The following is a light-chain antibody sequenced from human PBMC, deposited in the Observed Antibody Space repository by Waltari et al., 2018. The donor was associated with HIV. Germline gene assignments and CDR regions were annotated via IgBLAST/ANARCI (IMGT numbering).Light chain of an antibody. CDR1: SSAVGGYNL. CDR3: CSYAGSSTYV. V-gene: IGLV2-23*02. CDR2: EVS. Sequence: QSALTQPASVSGSPGQSITISCTGTSSAVGGYNLVSWYQQHPGKAPKLMIYEVSKRPAGGSNRFSGSKSGNTASLTISGLQAEDEADYYCCSYAGSSTYVFGTGTKVTVL. J-gene: IGLJ1*01.